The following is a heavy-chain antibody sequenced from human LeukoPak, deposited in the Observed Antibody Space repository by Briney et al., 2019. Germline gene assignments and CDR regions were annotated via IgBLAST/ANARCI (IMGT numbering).Heavy chain of an antibody. J-gene: IGHJ4*02. CDR1: SGSTSSYY. Sequence: PSETVSLTCTVSSGSTSSYYWSWIRQPPGKGLEWIGYIYYSGSTSYTPSLKSRVTISLDTSKNQFSLKVRAVTAADTAMYFCARAVVFYYDGSGYSKRFDYWGQGTLVT. CDR2: IYYSGST. CDR3: ARAVVFYYDGSGYSKRFDY. V-gene: IGHV4-59*01. D-gene: IGHD3-22*01.